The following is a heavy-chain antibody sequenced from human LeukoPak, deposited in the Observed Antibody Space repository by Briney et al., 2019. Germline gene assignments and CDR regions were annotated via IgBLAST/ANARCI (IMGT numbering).Heavy chain of an antibody. CDR2: INHSGST. J-gene: IGHJ4*02. D-gene: IGHD4-17*01. Sequence: SETLSLTCAVYGGSFSGYYWSWLRQPPGKGLEWIGEINHSGSTNYNPSLKSRVTISVDTSKNQFSLKLSSVTAADTAVYYCARGLSTVTKRLYYFDYWGQGTLVTVSA. V-gene: IGHV4-34*01. CDR1: GGSFSGYY. CDR3: ARGLSTVTKRLYYFDY.